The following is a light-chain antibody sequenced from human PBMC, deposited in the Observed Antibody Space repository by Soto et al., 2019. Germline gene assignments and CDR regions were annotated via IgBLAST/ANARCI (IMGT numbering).Light chain of an antibody. CDR2: GAS. Sequence: EIVLTQSPGTLSLSPGERVTLSCRASQSVSGSYLAWYQQKPGQAPRLLIYGASSRATGIPDRFSGSGSGTDFALTISRLEPEDFAVYYCQLYGSSPMYTFGQGTKLEIK. CDR1: QSVSGSY. J-gene: IGKJ2*01. V-gene: IGKV3-20*01. CDR3: QLYGSSPMYT.